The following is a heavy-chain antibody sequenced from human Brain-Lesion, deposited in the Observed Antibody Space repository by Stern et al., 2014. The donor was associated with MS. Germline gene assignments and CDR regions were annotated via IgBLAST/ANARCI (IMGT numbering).Heavy chain of an antibody. J-gene: IGHJ5*02. D-gene: IGHD1-26*01. CDR3: ATTRWDLFTWNWFDP. CDR2: IHDSGST. V-gene: IGHV4-61*02. Sequence: VQLVESGPGLVKPSQTLSLTCTVSGGSISSSGYYWSWIRQPADKGLEWIGRIHDSGSTYYNPSRKSRVPISMDTAQNQFSLKLPSGTAADTAVYYCATTRWDLFTWNWFDPWGQGTLVTVSS. CDR1: GGSISSSGYY.